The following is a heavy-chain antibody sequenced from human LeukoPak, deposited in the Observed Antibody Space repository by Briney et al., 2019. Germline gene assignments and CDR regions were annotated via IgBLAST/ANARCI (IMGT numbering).Heavy chain of an antibody. J-gene: IGHJ4*02. V-gene: IGHV1-69*04. CDR1: GDTFSNYP. D-gene: IGHD3-22*01. CDR3: ARDYDSSGYYYGEPPLDY. CDR2: IIPFLTLT. Sequence: SVKVSCKASGDTFSNYPINWVRQAPGQGLEWLGRIIPFLTLTNYAQNFQDRVTITADKSTSTAYMELSSLRSEDTAVYYCARDYDSSGYYYGEPPLDYWGQGTLVTVSS.